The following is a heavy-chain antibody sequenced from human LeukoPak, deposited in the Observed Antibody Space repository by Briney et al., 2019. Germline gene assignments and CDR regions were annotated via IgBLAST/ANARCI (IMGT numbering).Heavy chain of an antibody. CDR2: IKQDGSEK. J-gene: IGHJ4*02. CDR1: GSTSSSYW. D-gene: IGHD6-19*01. Sequence: PGGSLRLSCAASGSTSSSYWMSWVRQAPGKGLEWVANIKQDGSEKYYVDSVEGRFTISRDNAKNSLYLQMNSLRAEDTAVYYCARDRGSSGWYEFDYWGQGTLVTVSS. CDR3: ARDRGSSGWYEFDY. V-gene: IGHV3-7*01.